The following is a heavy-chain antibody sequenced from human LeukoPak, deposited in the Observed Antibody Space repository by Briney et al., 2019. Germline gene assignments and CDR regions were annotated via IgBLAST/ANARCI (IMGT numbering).Heavy chain of an antibody. V-gene: IGHV3-33*06. Sequence: PGGSLRLSCAASGFTFSPYGMHWVRQAPGKGLEWVAVIWYGGSNKYYADSVRGRFTISRDNSKNTLYLQMNSLRAEDTAVYYCAKDHAGTTYYYYMDVWGKGTTVTVSS. CDR2: IWYGGSNK. CDR1: GFTFSPYG. D-gene: IGHD1-7*01. J-gene: IGHJ6*03. CDR3: AKDHAGTTYYYYMDV.